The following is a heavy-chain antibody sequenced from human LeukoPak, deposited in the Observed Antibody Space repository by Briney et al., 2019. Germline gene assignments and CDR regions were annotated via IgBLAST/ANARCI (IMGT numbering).Heavy chain of an antibody. V-gene: IGHV4-31*03. D-gene: IGHD4-11*01. CDR3: ARGTDYSNYYFAWVAADWFDP. CDR2: IYYSGST. J-gene: IGHJ5*02. CDR1: GVSISSGGYY. Sequence: SETLSLTCTVSGVSISSGGYYWSWIRQHPGKGLEWIGYIYYSGSTYYNPSLKSRVTISVDTSKNQFSLKLSSVTAADTAVYYCARGTDYSNYYFAWVAADWFDPWGQGTLVTVSS.